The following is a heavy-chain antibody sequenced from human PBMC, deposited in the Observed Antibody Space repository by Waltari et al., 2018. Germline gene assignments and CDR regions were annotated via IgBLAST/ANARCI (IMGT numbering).Heavy chain of an antibody. Sequence: QVQLVQSGAEVKKPGSSVKVYCKASGGTLSRFAISWGRQAPGQGLEWMGVIIPIFGTANYAQKFQGRVTITADESTSTAYMELSSLRSEDTAVYYCARLLEYDAFDIWGQGTMVTVSS. CDR3: ARLLEYDAFDI. CDR1: GGTLSRFA. V-gene: IGHV1-69*13. D-gene: IGHD1-1*01. J-gene: IGHJ3*02. CDR2: IIPIFGTA.